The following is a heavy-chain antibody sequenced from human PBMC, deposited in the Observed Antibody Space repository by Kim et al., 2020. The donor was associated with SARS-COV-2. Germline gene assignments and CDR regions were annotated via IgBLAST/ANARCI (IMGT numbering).Heavy chain of an antibody. CDR1: GGSFSGHY. CDR3: ARGPRPFRPGCYVNYYGM. Sequence: SETLSLTCAVYGGSFSGHYWSWIRQPPGKGLEWFGEIKHCGSTHYNSSLKSRVNISVDTSKNQFSLKLGSVTAADTAAHYCARGPRPFRPGCYVNYYGM. D-gene: IGHD3-9*01. V-gene: IGHV4-34*01. CDR2: IKHCGST. J-gene: IGHJ6*01.